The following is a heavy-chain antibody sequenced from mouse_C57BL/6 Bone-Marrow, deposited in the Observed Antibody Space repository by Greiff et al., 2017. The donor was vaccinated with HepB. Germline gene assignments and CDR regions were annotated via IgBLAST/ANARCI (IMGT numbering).Heavy chain of an antibody. CDR1: GYTFTSYW. J-gene: IGHJ1*03. D-gene: IGHD1-1*01. V-gene: IGHV1-69*01. CDR3: ARVIITTVVDWYFDV. CDR2: IDPSDSYT. Sequence: QVQLQQPGAELVMPGASVKLSCKASGYTFTSYWMHWVKQRPGQGLEWIGEIDPSDSYTNYNQKFKGKSTLTVDKSSSTAYMQLSSLTSEDSAVYYCARVIITTVVDWYFDVWGTGTTVTVSS.